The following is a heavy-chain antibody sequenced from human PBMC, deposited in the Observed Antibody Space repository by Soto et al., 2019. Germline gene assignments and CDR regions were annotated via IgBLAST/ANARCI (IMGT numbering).Heavy chain of an antibody. V-gene: IGHV3-21*01. CDR3: AGHPGGRRGCWYYFDY. J-gene: IGHJ4*02. Sequence: EVQLVESGGGLVKPGGSLRLSCAASGFTFSSYSMNWVRQAPGKGLEWVSSISSSSSYIYYADSVKGRFTISRDNDKHSLSLQVSGLRAEDTGVYYCAGHPGGRRGCWYYFDYWGQGTLVTVSS. CDR1: GFTFSSYS. D-gene: IGHD6-13*01. CDR2: ISSSSSYI.